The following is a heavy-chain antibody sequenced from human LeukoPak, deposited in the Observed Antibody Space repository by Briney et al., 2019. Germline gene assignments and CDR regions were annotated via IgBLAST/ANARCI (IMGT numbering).Heavy chain of an antibody. CDR1: GGSISSYY. V-gene: IGHV4-4*07. Sequence: SETLSLTCTVSGGSISSYYWSWIRQPAGKGLEWIGRIYTSGSTNYNPSLKSRVTMSVDTSKNQCSLKLSSVTAADTAVYYCARAGSSSWYGGWFDPWGQGALVTVSS. CDR3: ARAGSSSWYGGWFDP. D-gene: IGHD6-13*01. CDR2: IYTSGST. J-gene: IGHJ5*02.